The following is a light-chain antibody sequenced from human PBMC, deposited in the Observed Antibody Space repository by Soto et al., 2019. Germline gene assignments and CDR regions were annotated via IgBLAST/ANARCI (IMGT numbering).Light chain of an antibody. J-gene: IGLJ2*01. Sequence: QSALTQPPSVSGSPGQSVSISCTGTSSDVGGYNRVSWYHQPPGTAPKLIIYDVSNRPSGVPDRFSASKSGNTASLIISGLQAEDEGDYYCSSYTDSSTVVFGGGTKLTVL. CDR3: SSYTDSSTVV. V-gene: IGLV2-18*02. CDR1: SSDVGGYNR. CDR2: DVS.